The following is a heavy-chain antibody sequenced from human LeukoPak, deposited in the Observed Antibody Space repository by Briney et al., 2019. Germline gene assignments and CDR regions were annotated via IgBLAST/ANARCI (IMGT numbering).Heavy chain of an antibody. V-gene: IGHV4-34*01. CDR3: ARDTNTQLQPYWFDP. J-gene: IGHJ5*02. Sequence: SETLSLTCTVSGGSISSYYWSWIRQPPGKGLEWIGEINHSGSTNYNPSLKSRVTISVDTSKNQFSLKLSSVTAADTAVYYCARDTNTQLQPYWFDPWGQGTLVTVSS. CDR2: INHSGST. CDR1: GGSISSYY. D-gene: IGHD6-6*01.